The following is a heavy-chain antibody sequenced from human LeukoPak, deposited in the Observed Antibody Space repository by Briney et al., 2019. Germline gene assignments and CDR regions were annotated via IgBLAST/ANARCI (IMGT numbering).Heavy chain of an antibody. CDR1: GFTFNTYT. CDR3: ARAIFGVVIIYGRDYWFDP. Sequence: PGGSLRLSCAASGFTFNTYTMNWVRQAPGEGLEWVSSISTSSSYIYYADSVKGRFTISRDNAKNSLFLQMNSLRAEDTAVYYCARAIFGVVIIYGRDYWFDPWGQGTLVTVSS. V-gene: IGHV3-21*01. J-gene: IGHJ5*02. D-gene: IGHD3-3*01. CDR2: ISTSSSYI.